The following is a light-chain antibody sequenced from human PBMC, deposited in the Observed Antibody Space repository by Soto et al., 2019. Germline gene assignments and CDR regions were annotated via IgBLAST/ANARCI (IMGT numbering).Light chain of an antibody. J-gene: IGKJ2*01. V-gene: IGKV1-39*01. CDR3: QQTYSTPYT. CDR1: QSIINY. Sequence: DIQMTQSPSSLPASVGDRVTITCRASQSIINYLNWYQQNPGKAPKLLIFAASRLQSGVPSRFSGSRSGTDFTLTISSLHPEDFATYYCQQTYSTPYTFGQGTKLEIK. CDR2: AAS.